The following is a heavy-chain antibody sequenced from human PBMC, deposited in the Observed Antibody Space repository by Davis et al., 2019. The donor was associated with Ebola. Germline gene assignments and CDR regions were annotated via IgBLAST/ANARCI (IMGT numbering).Heavy chain of an antibody. J-gene: IGHJ3*02. Sequence: GGSLRLSCAASGFVFRNYVMSWVRQAPGKGLEWVSTLGTSADTYYADSVKGRFTISRDNSKNTLYMQMNGLRVEDTAIYYCAKDTSNSWFDIWGKGTMVTVSS. D-gene: IGHD6-13*01. CDR2: LGTSADT. CDR1: GFVFRNYV. V-gene: IGHV3-23*01. CDR3: AKDTSNSWFDI.